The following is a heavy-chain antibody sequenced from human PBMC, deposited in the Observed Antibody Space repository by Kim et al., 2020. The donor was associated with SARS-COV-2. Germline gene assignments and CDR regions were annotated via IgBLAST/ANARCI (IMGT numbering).Heavy chain of an antibody. Sequence: GGSLRLSCVDSGIDISRHAMHWVRQSPGKGLEWVAVISYDGSFIDYADSVQGRFTISRDSFGNIVYLQMNSLRPDDTAMYYCAKDPAFTGIKYFHQWGSGTLVTVSS. CDR2: ISYDGSFI. J-gene: IGHJ1*01. CDR3: AKDPAFTGIKYFHQ. V-gene: IGHV3-30*18. CDR1: GIDISRHA.